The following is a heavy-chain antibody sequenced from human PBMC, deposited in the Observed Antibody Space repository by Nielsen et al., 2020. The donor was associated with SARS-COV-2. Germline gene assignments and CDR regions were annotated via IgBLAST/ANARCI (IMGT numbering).Heavy chain of an antibody. CDR3: AREESFAVAATSGGWGYYYYYMDV. Sequence: VRQAPGKGLEWVSSISSSSSYIYYADSVKGRFTISRDNAKNSLYLQMNSLRDEDVAVYYCAREESFAVAATSGGWGYYYYYMDVWGKGTMVTVSS. D-gene: IGHD6-19*01. J-gene: IGHJ6*03. CDR2: ISSSSSYI. V-gene: IGHV3-21*01.